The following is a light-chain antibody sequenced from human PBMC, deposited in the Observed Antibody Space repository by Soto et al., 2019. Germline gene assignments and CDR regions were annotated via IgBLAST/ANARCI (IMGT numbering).Light chain of an antibody. V-gene: IGLV2-14*03. CDR2: DVS. J-gene: IGLJ2*01. CDR3: SSYTTTTTLFVL. CDR1: RSDVGGYNY. Sequence: QSALTQPASVSGSLGQSITISCTGSRSDVGGYNYISWYQHHPGKAPKLVMYDVSYRPSGVSDRFSGSKSANTASLTISGLQDEDEADYYCSSYTTTTTLFVLFGGGTKLTVL.